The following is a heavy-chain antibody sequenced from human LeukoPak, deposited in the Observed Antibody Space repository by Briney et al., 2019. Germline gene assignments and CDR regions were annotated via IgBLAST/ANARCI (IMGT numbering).Heavy chain of an antibody. CDR1: GGSFSGYY. J-gene: IGHJ4*02. CDR3: ATIAVAGSRGDYFDY. CDR2: ISGSGGST. Sequence: ETLSLTCAVYGGSFSGYYWSWVRQAPGKGLEWVSAISGSGGSTYYADSVKGRFTISRDNSKNTLYLQMNSLRAEDTAVYYCATIAVAGSRGDYFDYWGQGTLVTVSS. D-gene: IGHD6-19*01. V-gene: IGHV3-23*01.